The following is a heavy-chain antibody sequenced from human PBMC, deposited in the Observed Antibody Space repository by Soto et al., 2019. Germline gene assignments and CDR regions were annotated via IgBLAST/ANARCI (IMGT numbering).Heavy chain of an antibody. J-gene: IGHJ4*02. CDR2: ISYDGSNK. CDR1: GFTFSSYG. V-gene: IGHV3-30*18. CDR3: ANGDGYNWPLYY. Sequence: PGGSLRLSCAASGFTFSSYGMHWVRQAPGKGLEWVAVISYDGSNKYYADSVKGRFTISRDNSKNTLYLQMNSPRTEDTAVYYCANGDGYNWPLYYWGQGTLVTVSS. D-gene: IGHD5-12*01.